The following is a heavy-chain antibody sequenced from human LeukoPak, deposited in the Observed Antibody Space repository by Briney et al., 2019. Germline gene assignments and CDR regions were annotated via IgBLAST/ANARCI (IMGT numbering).Heavy chain of an antibody. CDR2: INSDGSST. D-gene: IGHD1-26*01. Sequence: GSLRLSCAASGFTFSNYWMHWVRQAPGKGLVWVSRINSDGSSTSYADSVKGRFTISRDNAKNTLYLQMNSLRAEDTAVYYCARQSGELRAPFDYWGQGTLVTVSS. CDR1: GFTFSNYW. CDR3: ARQSGELRAPFDY. J-gene: IGHJ4*02. V-gene: IGHV3-74*01.